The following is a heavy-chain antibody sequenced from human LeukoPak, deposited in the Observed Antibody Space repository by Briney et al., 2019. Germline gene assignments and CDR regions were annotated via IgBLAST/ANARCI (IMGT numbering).Heavy chain of an antibody. J-gene: IGHJ4*02. CDR3: ARDRVGGDYGYFDY. Sequence: GGSLRLSCAASGFTFSNYGMSWVRQAPGKGLEWVSTISGSGDTTYYADSVKGRFTISRDNAKNTLYLQMNSLRAEDTAVYYCARDRVGGDYGYFDYWGQGTLVTVSS. V-gene: IGHV3-23*01. CDR1: GFTFSNYG. D-gene: IGHD4-17*01. CDR2: ISGSGDTT.